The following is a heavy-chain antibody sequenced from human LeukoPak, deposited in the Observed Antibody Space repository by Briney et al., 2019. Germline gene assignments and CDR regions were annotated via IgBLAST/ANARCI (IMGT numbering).Heavy chain of an antibody. CDR2: INAGNGNT. Sequence: ASVNVSCTASGYTFTSYAMHWVRQAPGQRLEWMGWINAGNGNTKYSQKFQGRVTITRDTSASTAYMELSSLRSEDTAVYYCARGIAVAVWNAFDIWGQGTMVTVSS. J-gene: IGHJ3*02. CDR3: ARGIAVAVWNAFDI. CDR1: GYTFTSYA. V-gene: IGHV1-3*01. D-gene: IGHD6-19*01.